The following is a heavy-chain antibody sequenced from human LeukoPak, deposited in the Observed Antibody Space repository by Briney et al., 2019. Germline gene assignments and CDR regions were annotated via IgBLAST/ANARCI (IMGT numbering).Heavy chain of an antibody. CDR2: INHSGST. CDR3: ARPGFVTEYYYGSGSYLKRPYYYMDV. D-gene: IGHD3-10*01. V-gene: IGHV4-34*01. Sequence: SETLSLTCAVYGGSFSGYYWSWIRQPPGKGLEWIGEINHSGSTNYNPSLKSRVTISVDTSKNQFSLKLSSVTAADTAVYYCARPGFVTEYYYGSGSYLKRPYYYMDVWGKGTTVTISS. J-gene: IGHJ6*03. CDR1: GGSFSGYY.